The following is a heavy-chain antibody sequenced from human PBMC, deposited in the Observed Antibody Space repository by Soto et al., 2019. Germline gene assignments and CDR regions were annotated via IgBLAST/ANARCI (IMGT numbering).Heavy chain of an antibody. CDR2: KSYDGDNK. CDR1: GFTFSSYG. CDR3: AKAYITMVRVDYFDD. J-gene: IGHJ4*02. Sequence: QVQLVESGGGVVQPGRSLRLSCAASGFTFSSYGMHWVRQAPGKGLEWVAVKSYDGDNKYYADSVNGRFTISRDNSKHTVSLQMDRLRTEDTAVYYCAKAYITMVRVDYFDDWGQGTLVTVSA. D-gene: IGHD3-10*01. V-gene: IGHV3-30*18.